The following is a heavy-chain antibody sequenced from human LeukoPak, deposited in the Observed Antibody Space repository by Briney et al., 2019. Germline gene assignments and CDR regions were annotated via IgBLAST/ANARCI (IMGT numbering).Heavy chain of an antibody. Sequence: GASVKVSCKASGYTFTGYYMHWVRQAPGQGLEWMGWINPNSGGTNYAQKFQDRVTMTRDTSISTAYMELSRLRSDDTAVYYCARDPGRAVAGPGDYWGQGTLVTVSS. V-gene: IGHV1-2*02. CDR2: INPNSGGT. CDR1: GYTFTGYY. J-gene: IGHJ4*02. CDR3: ARDPGRAVAGPGDY. D-gene: IGHD6-19*01.